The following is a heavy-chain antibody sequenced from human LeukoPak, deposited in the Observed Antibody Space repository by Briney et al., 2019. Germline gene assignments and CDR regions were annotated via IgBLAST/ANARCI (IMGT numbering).Heavy chain of an antibody. D-gene: IGHD2-21*02. CDR1: GFTFSIYA. J-gene: IGHJ1*01. Sequence: PGGSLRLSCAASGFTFSIYAMHWVRQAPGKGLEWVAHINPDGRDTYYVDSVKGRFTISRDNAQNSMYLQMNSLRVEDTAVYYCTSWGDTTAEYFQRWGQGTLVTVSS. CDR2: INPDGRDT. CDR3: TSWGDTTAEYFQR. V-gene: IGHV3-7*01.